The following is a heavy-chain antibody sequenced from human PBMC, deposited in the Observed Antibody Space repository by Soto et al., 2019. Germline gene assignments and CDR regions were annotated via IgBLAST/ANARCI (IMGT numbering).Heavy chain of an antibody. D-gene: IGHD6-6*01. CDR1: GGSISSGVYY. V-gene: IGHV4-31*03. CDR3: ARVRKLYYIEY. J-gene: IGHJ4*02. CDR2: IYYSGSP. Sequence: TLSLTCTVSGGSISSGVYYWSWIRQHPGKGLEWIGYIYYSGSPYYNPSLKSRVTISVDTSKNQFSLKLSSVTDGDRAVYYCARVRKLYYIEYWGQGTLVNVSS.